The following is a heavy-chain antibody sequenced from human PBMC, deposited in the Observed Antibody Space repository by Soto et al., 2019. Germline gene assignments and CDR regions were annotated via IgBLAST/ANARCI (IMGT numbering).Heavy chain of an antibody. V-gene: IGHV3-30-3*01. J-gene: IGHJ4*02. CDR1: GFTVNSHF. CDR2: ISYDGSNK. D-gene: IGHD1-1*01. CDR3: LVSRTNGRPNVY. Sequence: GGSLRLSCAASGFTVNSHFLHWVRQAPGKGLEWVAVISYDGSNKYYADSVKGRFTISRDNSKNTLYLQMNSLRAGDTSVYYCLVSRTNGRPNVYWGQGTLGSVSS.